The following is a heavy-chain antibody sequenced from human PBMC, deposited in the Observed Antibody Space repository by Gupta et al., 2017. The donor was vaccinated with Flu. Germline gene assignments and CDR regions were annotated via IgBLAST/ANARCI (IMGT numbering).Heavy chain of an antibody. CDR1: GFTVSSNY. CDR2: IYSGGST. D-gene: IGHD6-19*01. CDR3: ASERHGYSSGWIPY. Sequence: EVQLVETGGGLIQPGGSLRLSCAASGFTVSSNYMSWVRQAPGKGLEWVSVIYSGGSTYYADSVKGRFTISRDNSKNTLYLQMNSLRAEDTAVYYCASERHGYSSGWIPYWGQGTLVTVSS. V-gene: IGHV3-53*02. J-gene: IGHJ4*02.